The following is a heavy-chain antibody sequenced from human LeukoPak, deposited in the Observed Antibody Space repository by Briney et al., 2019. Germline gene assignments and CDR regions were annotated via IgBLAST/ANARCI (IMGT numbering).Heavy chain of an antibody. D-gene: IGHD3-22*01. CDR3: ARSLDSRDAFDI. J-gene: IGHJ3*02. V-gene: IGHV3-53*01. CDR2: IYSDDTT. CDR1: GFTVSGNY. Sequence: GGSLRLSCAVSGFTVSGNYMSWIRQAPGKGLEWVSLIYSDDTTLYADSVKGRFTISRDNAKNTLYLQMNSLRAEDTAVYYCARSLDSRDAFDIWGQGTMVTVSS.